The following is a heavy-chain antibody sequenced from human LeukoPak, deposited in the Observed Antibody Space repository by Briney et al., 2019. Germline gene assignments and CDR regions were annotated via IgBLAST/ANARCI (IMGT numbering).Heavy chain of an antibody. D-gene: IGHD1-26*01. CDR2: IKQDGSEK. J-gene: IGHJ4*02. CDR3: ARPPGDY. V-gene: IGHV3-7*01. CDR1: GFTFSTYG. Sequence: GGSLRVSCAASGFTFSTYGMSWVRQAPGKGLEWVANIKQDGSEKYYVDSVKGRFTISRDNAKNSLFLQMNSLRAEDTAVYYCARPPGDYWGQGTLVTVSS.